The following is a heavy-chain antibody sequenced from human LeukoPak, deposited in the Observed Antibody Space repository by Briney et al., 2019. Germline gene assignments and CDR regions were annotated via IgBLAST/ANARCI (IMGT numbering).Heavy chain of an antibody. J-gene: IGHJ4*02. D-gene: IGHD5-18*01. Sequence: SETLSLTCTVSGGSISSYYWSWIRQPAGKGLEWIGRIYTSGSTNYNPSLKSRVTISVDTSKNQFSLKLSSVTAADTAVYYCARHRMTRGYSYGQPFDYWGQGTLVTVSS. CDR2: IYTSGST. V-gene: IGHV4-4*07. CDR1: GGSISSYY. CDR3: ARHRMTRGYSYGQPFDY.